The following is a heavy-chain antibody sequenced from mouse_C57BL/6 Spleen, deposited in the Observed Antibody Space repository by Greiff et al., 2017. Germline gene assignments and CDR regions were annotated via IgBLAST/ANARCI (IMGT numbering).Heavy chain of an antibody. CDR1: GFTFSDYG. V-gene: IGHV5-17*01. CDR3: VIYYYGSSLRDWYFDV. J-gene: IGHJ1*03. Sequence: EVQLVESGGGLVKPGGSLKLSCAASGFTFSDYGMHWVRQAPEKGLEWVAYISSGSSTIYYADTVKGRFTISRDNAKNTLFLQMTSLRSEDTAMYYCVIYYYGSSLRDWYFDVWGTGTTVTVSS. CDR2: ISSGSSTI. D-gene: IGHD1-1*01.